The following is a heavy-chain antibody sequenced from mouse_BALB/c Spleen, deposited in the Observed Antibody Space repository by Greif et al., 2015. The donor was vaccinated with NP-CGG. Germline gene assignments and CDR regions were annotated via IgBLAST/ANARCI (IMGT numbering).Heavy chain of an antibody. CDR2: ISDGGSYT. CDR1: GITFSDYY. Sequence: EVQGVESGGGLVKPGGSLKLSCAASGITFSDYYMYWVRQTPEKRLEWVATISDGGSYTYYPDSVKGRFTISRDNAKNNLYLQMSSLKSEDTAMYYCARGGGGYDAWFAYWGQGTLVTVSA. D-gene: IGHD2-2*01. CDR3: ARGGGGYDAWFAY. V-gene: IGHV5-4*02. J-gene: IGHJ3*01.